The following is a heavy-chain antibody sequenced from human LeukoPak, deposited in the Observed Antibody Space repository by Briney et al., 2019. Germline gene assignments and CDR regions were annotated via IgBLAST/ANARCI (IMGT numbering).Heavy chain of an antibody. CDR1: GYTFTGYY. Sequence: ASVKVSCKASGYTFTGYYVHWVRQAPGQGLEWMGWINPNTGATNYAQALRGRVTMTRDTSITIFYMELSSLRTDDTAAYYCARVLRYDDSSGYYAYWGQGTLVTVSS. J-gene: IGHJ4*02. V-gene: IGHV1-2*02. CDR3: ARVLRYDDSSGYYAY. D-gene: IGHD3-22*01. CDR2: INPNTGAT.